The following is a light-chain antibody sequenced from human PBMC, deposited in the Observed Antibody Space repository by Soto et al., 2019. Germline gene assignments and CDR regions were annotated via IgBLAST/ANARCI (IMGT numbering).Light chain of an antibody. V-gene: IGKV3-15*01. Sequence: EIVMTQSPATLSVSPGDRATLSCRASQSVSNNLVWYQQKPGQAPRLLIDGASTRATGIPARFSGSGSGTEFTLTISSLQSEDFAVYYCQQYNNWPPLTFGGGTKVDI. CDR1: QSVSNN. J-gene: IGKJ4*01. CDR2: GAS. CDR3: QQYNNWPPLT.